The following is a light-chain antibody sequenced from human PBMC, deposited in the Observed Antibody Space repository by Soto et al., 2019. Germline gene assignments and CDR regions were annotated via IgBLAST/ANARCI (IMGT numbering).Light chain of an antibody. CDR3: QSYDSSLSGSYV. V-gene: IGLV1-40*01. CDR2: GNS. J-gene: IGLJ1*01. Sequence: QSALTQPPSVSGAPGQRVTISCTGSSSNIGAGYDVHWYQQLPGTAPKLLIYGNSNRPSGVPDRFSGSKSGTSASLAIPGLQAEDEADYYCQSYDSSLSGSYVFGTGTKLTVL. CDR1: SSNIGAGYD.